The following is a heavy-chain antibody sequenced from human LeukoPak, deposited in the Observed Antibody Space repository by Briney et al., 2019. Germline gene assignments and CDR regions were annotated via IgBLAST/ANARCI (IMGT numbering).Heavy chain of an antibody. D-gene: IGHD6-6*01. Sequence: GGSLRLSCSASGFNFSNHAMHWVRQAPGKGLVWVSHINSDGSSTSYADSVSGRFTISRDNAKNTLYLQMNSLRAEDTAVYYCARGGSPPIDYWGQGTLVTVSS. V-gene: IGHV3-74*01. CDR1: GFNFSNHA. CDR2: INSDGSST. CDR3: ARGGSPPIDY. J-gene: IGHJ4*02.